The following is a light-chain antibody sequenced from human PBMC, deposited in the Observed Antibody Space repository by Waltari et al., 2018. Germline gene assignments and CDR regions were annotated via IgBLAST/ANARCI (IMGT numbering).Light chain of an antibody. CDR3: QQYNDWPYT. J-gene: IGKJ2*01. CDR2: GAS. V-gene: IGKV3-15*01. CDR1: PRVSSD. Sequence: EIVMTQSPATLSVSPGERVTLSCRASPRVSSDVAWYQQKPGQTPRPLIFGASTRATGVPARFIGTGSGTEFTLTVSSLQSEDSAVYSCQQYNDWPYTFGQGTKLEIK.